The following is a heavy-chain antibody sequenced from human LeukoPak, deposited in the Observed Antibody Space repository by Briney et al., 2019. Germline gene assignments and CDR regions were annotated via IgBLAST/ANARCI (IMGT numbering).Heavy chain of an antibody. CDR2: INPSGGST. D-gene: IGHD2-15*01. CDR3: ARVTPRQTPDY. Sequence: ASVKVSCKASGYTFTSYYMHWVRQAPGQGLEWIGIINPSGGSTSYAQKFQGRVTMTRDTSTSTVYMELSSLRSEDTAVYYCARVTPRQTPDYWGQGTLVTVSS. CDR1: GYTFTSYY. J-gene: IGHJ4*02. V-gene: IGHV1-46*01.